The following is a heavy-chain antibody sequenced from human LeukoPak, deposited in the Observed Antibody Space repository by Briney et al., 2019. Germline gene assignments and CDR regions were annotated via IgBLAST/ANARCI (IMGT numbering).Heavy chain of an antibody. Sequence: ASVKVSCKASGYTFTSYDINWVRQATGQGLEWMGWMNPKSGNTGYAQKFQGRVTMTGSTSISTAYMELSSLRSEDTAVYYCARGPNHYYDSSGYYLNYWGQGTLVTVSS. CDR3: ARGPNHYYDSSGYYLNY. J-gene: IGHJ4*02. CDR2: MNPKSGNT. V-gene: IGHV1-8*01. D-gene: IGHD3-22*01. CDR1: GYTFTSYD.